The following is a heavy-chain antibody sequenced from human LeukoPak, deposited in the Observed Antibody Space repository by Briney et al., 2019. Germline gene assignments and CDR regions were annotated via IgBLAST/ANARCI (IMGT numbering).Heavy chain of an antibody. CDR2: ISSSSSYI. J-gene: IGHJ4*02. D-gene: IGHD7-27*01. V-gene: IGHV3-21*01. Sequence: GGSLRLSCAASGFTFSSYSMNWVRQAPGKGLEWVSSISSSSSYIYYPDSVKGRFTISRDNAKNSLYLQMNSLRAEDTAVYYCARADWGSDSFDYWGQGTLVTVSS. CDR1: GFTFSSYS. CDR3: ARADWGSDSFDY.